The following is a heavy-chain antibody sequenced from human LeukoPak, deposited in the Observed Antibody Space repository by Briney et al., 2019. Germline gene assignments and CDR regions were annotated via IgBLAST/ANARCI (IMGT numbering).Heavy chain of an antibody. J-gene: IGHJ5*02. D-gene: IGHD5-18*01. CDR2: INPSGGST. Sequence: ASVKVSCKASGYTFTSYYMHWVRQAPGHGLEWMGIINPSGGSTSYAQKFQGRVTMTRDTSTSTVYTELSSLRSEDTAVYYCAREGDVDTATWHWFDPWGQGTLVTVSS. CDR1: GYTFTSYY. CDR3: AREGDVDTATWHWFDP. V-gene: IGHV1-46*01.